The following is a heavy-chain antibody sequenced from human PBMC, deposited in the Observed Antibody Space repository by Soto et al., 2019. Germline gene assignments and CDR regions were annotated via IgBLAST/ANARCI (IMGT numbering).Heavy chain of an antibody. CDR1: GFTFSSYA. J-gene: IGHJ6*02. Sequence: GRSLTRSCAASGFTFSSYAMSWVRQAPGKGLEWVSAISGSGGSTYYADSVKGRFNISRDNSKTTLYLQMNSLRAEDTAVYYCAKDWQQYYYGTDVWGQGTTVNVSS. CDR3: AKDWQQYYYGTDV. D-gene: IGHD6-13*01. CDR2: ISGSGGST. V-gene: IGHV3-23*01.